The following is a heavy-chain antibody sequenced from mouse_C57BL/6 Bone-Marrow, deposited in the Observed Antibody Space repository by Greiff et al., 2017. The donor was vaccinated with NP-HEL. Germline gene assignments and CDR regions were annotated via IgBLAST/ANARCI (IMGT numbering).Heavy chain of an antibody. CDR1: GFNIKDDY. CDR3: TTRITTIVAGGY. Sequence: VQLQQSGAELVRPGASVKLSCTASGFNIKDDYMHWVKQRPEQGLEWIGWIDPENGDTEYASKFQGKATITADTSSNTAYLQLSSLTSEHTAVYYCTTRITTIVAGGYWGQGTSVTFTT. D-gene: IGHD1-1*01. J-gene: IGHJ4*01. V-gene: IGHV14-4*01. CDR2: IDPENGDT.